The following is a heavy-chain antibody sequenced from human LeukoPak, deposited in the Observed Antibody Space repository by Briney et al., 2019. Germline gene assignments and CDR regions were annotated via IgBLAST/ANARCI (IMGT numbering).Heavy chain of an antibody. Sequence: PGGSLRLSCAASGVTFSTYAMSWVRQAPGKGLEWVSAISGSGGSTYYADSVKGRFTISRDNSKNTLYLQMNSLRAEDTAVYYCASSYYYDSSGYYYADYYFDYWGQGTLVTVSS. CDR1: GVTFSTYA. V-gene: IGHV3-23*01. CDR2: ISGSGGST. CDR3: ASSYYYDSSGYYYADYYFDY. J-gene: IGHJ4*02. D-gene: IGHD3-22*01.